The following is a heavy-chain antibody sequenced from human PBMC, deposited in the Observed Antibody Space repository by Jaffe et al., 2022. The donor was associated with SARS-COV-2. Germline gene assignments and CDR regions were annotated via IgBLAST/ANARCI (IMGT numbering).Heavy chain of an antibody. CDR3: VGNSNM. CDR2: IKSKIFGGTT. D-gene: IGHD3-22*01. Sequence: EVQLVESGGGLVKPGGSLRLSCAASGFSFSNAWMSWVRQAPGKGLEWTGRIKSKIFGGTTEYAAPIRGRFIISRDDSKNMVYLEMNSLKTEDTGVYYCVGNSNMWGQGTLVTVSS. V-gene: IGHV3-15*01. J-gene: IGHJ4*02. CDR1: GFSFSNAW.